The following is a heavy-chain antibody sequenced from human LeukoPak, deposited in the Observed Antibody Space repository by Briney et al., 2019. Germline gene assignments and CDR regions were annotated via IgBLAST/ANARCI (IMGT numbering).Heavy chain of an antibody. D-gene: IGHD3-10*01. J-gene: IGHJ4*02. CDR1: GYTFTGYY. V-gene: IGHV1-2*02. Sequence: ASVKVSCKASGYTFTGYYMHWVRQAPGQGHEWMGWFNPNSGGTNYAQKFQGRVTMTRDTSISTAYMELSRLRSDDTAVYYCASEGLLWFGDPPRTYDYWGQGTLVTVSS. CDR3: ASEGLLWFGDPPRTYDY. CDR2: FNPNSGGT.